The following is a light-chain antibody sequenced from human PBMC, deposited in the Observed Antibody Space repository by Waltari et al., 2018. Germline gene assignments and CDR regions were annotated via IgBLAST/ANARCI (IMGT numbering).Light chain of an antibody. Sequence: QSVLTQPPSVSGAPGQRVTISCTGSSSTLGAGFDVHWYQQVPGTAPKLPSYISNTRASGVPERFSGSTSGNSASLAIAGLQAEDEADYYCQSHDINLSSWVFGGGTKLTVL. CDR1: SSTLGAGFD. J-gene: IGLJ3*02. CDR2: ISN. V-gene: IGLV1-40*01. CDR3: QSHDINLSSWV.